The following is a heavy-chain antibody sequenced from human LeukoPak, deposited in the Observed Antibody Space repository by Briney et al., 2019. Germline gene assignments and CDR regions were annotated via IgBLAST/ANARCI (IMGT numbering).Heavy chain of an antibody. CDR1: GFTFTSSA. D-gene: IGHD2-21*02. V-gene: IGHV1-58*02. CDR3: AAAYCGGDCYPEFDY. CDR2: IVVGSGNT. Sequence: ASVKVSCKASGFTFTSSAMQWVRQARGQRLEWIGWIVVGSGNTNYAQKFQERVTFTRDMSTSTAYMELSSLRSEDTAVYYCAAAYCGGDCYPEFDYWGQGTLVTVSS. J-gene: IGHJ4*02.